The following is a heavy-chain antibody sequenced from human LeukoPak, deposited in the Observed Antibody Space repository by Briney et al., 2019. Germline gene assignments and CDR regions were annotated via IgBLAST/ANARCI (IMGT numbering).Heavy chain of an antibody. J-gene: IGHJ5*02. CDR2: IYSGESDT. V-gene: IGHV5-51*01. D-gene: IGHD3-10*01. CDR1: GYSFTSHG. CDR3: ARVGKTYYYGSGSPNWFDP. Sequence: GESLKISWKGSGYSFTSHGIGGVRQVPGKGLEGMGIIYSGESDTRYRPSFQAKVTISADKSISTAYLQWSSLKASETAMYYCARVGKTYYYGSGSPNWFDPWGQGTLVTVSS.